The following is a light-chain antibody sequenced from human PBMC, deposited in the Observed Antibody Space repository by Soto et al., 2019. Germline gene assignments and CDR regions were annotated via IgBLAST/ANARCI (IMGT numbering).Light chain of an antibody. CDR2: TAS. V-gene: IGKV1-9*01. J-gene: IGKJ1*01. Sequence: DVQLTQSPSFLSASVGDRVTITCRASQGITNYLAWYQQKPGKAPKPLIYTASTLQSGVPSIFSGSGAGAEFTLTITGLQPEDFATYFCQQFHTYPWTFGPGTKVDIK. CDR3: QQFHTYPWT. CDR1: QGITNY.